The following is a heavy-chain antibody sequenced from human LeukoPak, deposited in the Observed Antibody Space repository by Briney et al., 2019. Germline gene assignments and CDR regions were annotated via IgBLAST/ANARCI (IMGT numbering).Heavy chain of an antibody. CDR1: GGSISSYY. CDR2: IYTSGST. J-gene: IGHJ6*03. Sequence: PSETLSLTCTVSGGSISSYYWSWIRQPAGKGLEWIGRIYTSGSTNYNPSLKSRVTMSVDTSKNQFSLKLSSVTAADTAVYYCARAVVAHSGSYYHYYYYMDVWGKGTTVTVSS. D-gene: IGHD1-26*01. V-gene: IGHV4-4*07. CDR3: ARAVVAHSGSYYHYYYYMDV.